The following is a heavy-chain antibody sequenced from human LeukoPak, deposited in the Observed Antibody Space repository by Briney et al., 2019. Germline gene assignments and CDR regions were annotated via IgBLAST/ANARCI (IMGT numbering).Heavy chain of an antibody. V-gene: IGHV3-48*03. CDR3: ARGGVYYDSSGLDY. CDR2: ISSSGSTI. CDR1: GFTFVSYE. J-gene: IGHJ4*02. D-gene: IGHD3-22*01. Sequence: PGGSLRLSCAASGFTFVSYEMNWVRQAPGQGLEWVSYISSSGSTIYYADSVKGRFAISRDNAKNSLYLQMNILRAEDTTVYYCARGGVYYDSSGLDYWGQGTLVTVSS.